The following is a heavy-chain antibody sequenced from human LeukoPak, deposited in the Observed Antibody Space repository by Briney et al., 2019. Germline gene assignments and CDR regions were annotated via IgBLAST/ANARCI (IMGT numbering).Heavy chain of an antibody. D-gene: IGHD6-13*01. CDR3: ARGDNAAAGTSLDY. CDR2: INRSGAT. V-gene: IGHV4-34*01. J-gene: IGHJ4*02. CDR1: GGSFTGYY. Sequence: SETLSLTCAVYGGSFTGYYWSWIRQSPGEGLEWIGEINRSGATNYNPSLKSRVTISVDTSKNQFSLKLNSVTAADTAVYYCARGDNAAAGTSLDYWGQGTLVIVSS.